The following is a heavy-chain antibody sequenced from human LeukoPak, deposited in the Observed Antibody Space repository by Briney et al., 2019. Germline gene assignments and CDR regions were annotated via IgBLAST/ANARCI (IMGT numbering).Heavy chain of an antibody. CDR2: IKQDGSEK. J-gene: IGHJ4*02. CDR3: ARDRPLRVVITFDY. Sequence: GGSLRLSCTASGFTFSNYWMSWVRQAPGKGLEWVANIKQDGSEKYYVDSVKGRFTISRDNAKNSLYLQMNSLRAEDTAVYYCARDRPLRVVITFDYWGQGTLVTVSS. V-gene: IGHV3-7*01. CDR1: GFTFSNYW. D-gene: IGHD3-22*01.